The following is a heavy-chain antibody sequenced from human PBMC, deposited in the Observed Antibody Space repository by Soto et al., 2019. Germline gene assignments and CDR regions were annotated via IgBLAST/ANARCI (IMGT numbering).Heavy chain of an antibody. Sequence: QVQLVQSGAEVRKPGASVKVSCEASGYTFTSYVIYWVRPATGQGLAWMGWLNPNTGDSGYAQKCKGRITVCRDTSINSVHRELSSLISEDTAVYYCAIRAETSGWKVFGADKYYFDFCGQGTLVTVSS. D-gene: IGHD6-19*01. CDR1: GYTFTSYV. CDR3: AIRAETSGWKVFGADKYYFDF. J-gene: IGHJ4*02. CDR2: LNPNTGDS. V-gene: IGHV1-8*01.